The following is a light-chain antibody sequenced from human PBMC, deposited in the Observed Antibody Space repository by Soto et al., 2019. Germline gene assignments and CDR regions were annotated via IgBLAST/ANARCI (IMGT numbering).Light chain of an antibody. J-gene: IGKJ1*01. CDR3: QQSYSTPWT. CDR1: QSSSSY. Sequence: DIQMTQSPSSLSASVGDRVTITCRASQSSSSYLNWYQQKPGKAPKILIYAASSLQSGVPSRFSGSGSGTDFTLTISSLQPEDFATYYCQQSYSTPWTLGQGTKVEIK. CDR2: AAS. V-gene: IGKV1-39*01.